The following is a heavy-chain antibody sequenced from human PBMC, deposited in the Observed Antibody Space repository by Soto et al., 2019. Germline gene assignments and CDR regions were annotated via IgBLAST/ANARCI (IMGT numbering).Heavy chain of an antibody. CDR2: IYHSGST. D-gene: IGHD3-9*01. CDR3: ARGADYDILAGYPNNWFDP. V-gene: IGHV4-30-2*01. J-gene: IGHJ5*02. Sequence: QLQLQESGSGLVKPSQTLSLTCAVSGGSISRGGYSWSWLRQPPGKGLEWIGYIYHSGSTYYNPHLKRRVTISVDRSKNQFSLKLSSVTAADTAVYYCARGADYDILAGYPNNWFDPWGQGTLVAFSS. CDR1: GGSISRGGYS.